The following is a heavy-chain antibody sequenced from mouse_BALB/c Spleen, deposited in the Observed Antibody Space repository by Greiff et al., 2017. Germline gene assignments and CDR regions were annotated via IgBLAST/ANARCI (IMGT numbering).Heavy chain of an antibody. D-gene: IGHD2-1*01. Sequence: VKVVESGPGLVAPSQSLSITCTVSGFSLTSYGVHWVRQPPGKGLEWLGVIWAGGSTNYNSALMSRLSISKDNSKSQVFLKMNSLQTDDTAMYYCARDRGNLAYWGQGTLVTVSA. CDR1: GFSLTSYG. CDR3: ARDRGNLAY. V-gene: IGHV2-9*02. J-gene: IGHJ3*01. CDR2: IWAGGST.